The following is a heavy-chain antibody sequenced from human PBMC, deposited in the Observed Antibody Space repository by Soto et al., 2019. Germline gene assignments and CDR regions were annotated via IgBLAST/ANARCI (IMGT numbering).Heavy chain of an antibody. CDR1: DCTFSSYW. V-gene: IGHV3-7*01. Sequence: EVQLVESGGGLVQPGGSLRLSCAASDCTFSSYWMIWVRQGPGKGREWVANIKQDGGETYYVDSVKGRFTISRDNAKNSLFLQMSSLRAEDAAVYYCSRALIGYSNKYWGQGTLVTVSS. D-gene: IGHD2-8*01. CDR3: SRALIGYSNKY. J-gene: IGHJ1*01. CDR2: IKQDGGET.